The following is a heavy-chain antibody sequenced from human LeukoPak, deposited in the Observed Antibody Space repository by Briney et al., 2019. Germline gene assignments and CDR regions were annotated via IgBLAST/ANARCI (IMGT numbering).Heavy chain of an antibody. CDR2: IYYSGST. CDR3: ARDHSSSWLRYYYMDV. Sequence: SETLSLTCTVSGGSISSYHWSWIRQPPGKGLECIGFIYYSGSTNYNPSLKSRVTISVDTSKNQFSLKLSSVTAADTAVYYCARDHSSSWLRYYYMDVWGKGTTVTVSS. D-gene: IGHD6-13*01. CDR1: GGSISSYH. J-gene: IGHJ6*03. V-gene: IGHV4-59*12.